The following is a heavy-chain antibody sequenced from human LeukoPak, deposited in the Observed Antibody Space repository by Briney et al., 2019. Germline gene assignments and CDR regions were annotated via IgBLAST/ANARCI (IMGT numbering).Heavy chain of an antibody. J-gene: IGHJ6*03. D-gene: IGHD1-26*01. CDR3: ARDSGSYSYYYYYMDV. CDR1: EGSISSNSYY. CDR2: IYYSGST. V-gene: IGHV4-39*07. Sequence: QTSETLSLTCTVSEGSISSNSYYWGWIRQPPGKGLEWIGSIYYSGSTYYSPSLKSRVTMSVDTSKNQFSLKLSSVTAADTAVYYCARDSGSYSYYYYYMDVWGKGTTVTVSS.